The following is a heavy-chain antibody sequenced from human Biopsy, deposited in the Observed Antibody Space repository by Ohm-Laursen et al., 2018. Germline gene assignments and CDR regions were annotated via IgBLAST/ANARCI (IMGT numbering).Heavy chain of an antibody. CDR2: IVPILGHL. CDR1: GYTFTTYA. Sequence: SVKVSCKASGYTFTTYAFSWVRQAPGQGLEWVGRIVPILGHLNYAQRFQGRVSITADKSTSYVYMELSRLTSGDTAVYYCAADADGYYTEFDYWGPGTLVTVSS. V-gene: IGHV1-69*04. CDR3: AADADGYYTEFDY. J-gene: IGHJ4*02. D-gene: IGHD3-3*01.